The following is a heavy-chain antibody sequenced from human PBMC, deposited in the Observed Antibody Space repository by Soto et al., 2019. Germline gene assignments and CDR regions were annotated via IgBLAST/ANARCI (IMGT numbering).Heavy chain of an antibody. CDR2: ISSSSSYI. D-gene: IGHD2-15*01. CDR1: GFTFSSYI. V-gene: IGHV3-21*01. Sequence: PGGSLIISCGASGFTFSSYIMNWVRPAPGKGLEWVSSISSSSSYIYYADSVKGRFTISRDNAKNSLYLQMNSLRAEDTAVYYCARDAVGYCSGGSCNHRRSPSYWFDPWGQGTLVNVSA. J-gene: IGHJ5*02. CDR3: ARDAVGYCSGGSCNHRRSPSYWFDP.